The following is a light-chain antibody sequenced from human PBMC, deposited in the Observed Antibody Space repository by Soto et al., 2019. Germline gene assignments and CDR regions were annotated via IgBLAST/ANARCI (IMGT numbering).Light chain of an antibody. Sequence: DIVMTQSPDLLAVSLGERATINCKSSQSILSSSNSNNHLAWYQQKPGQPPKLLMYWASTRNSGVPDRFSGSGSGTDLTLTISSLQAQDVAIYHCQQYYRSPLTFGGGTKVQIK. J-gene: IGKJ4*01. CDR1: QSILSSSNSNNH. V-gene: IGKV4-1*01. CDR3: QQYYRSPLT. CDR2: WAS.